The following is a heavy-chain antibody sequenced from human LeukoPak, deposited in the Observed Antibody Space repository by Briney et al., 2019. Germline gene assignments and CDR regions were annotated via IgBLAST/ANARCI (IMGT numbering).Heavy chain of an antibody. CDR2: IYYSGST. CDR3: AREGIAAAVMS. Sequence: KPSETLSLTCTVSGGPITGYYWSWIRQPPGKGLEWIGYIYYSGSTNYIPSLRSRVTMSVDKSRDQFSLKLSSVTAADTAVYYCAREGIAAAVMSWGQGTLVTVSS. D-gene: IGHD6-13*01. V-gene: IGHV4-59*12. CDR1: GGPITGYY. J-gene: IGHJ4*02.